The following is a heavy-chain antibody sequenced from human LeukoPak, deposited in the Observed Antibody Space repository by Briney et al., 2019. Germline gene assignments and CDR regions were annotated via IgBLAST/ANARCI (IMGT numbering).Heavy chain of an antibody. CDR1: GFTFSDYE. V-gene: IGHV3-48*03. J-gene: IGHJ6*03. D-gene: IGHD1-26*01. CDR3: ARDPYSGNLGPTYYYYMDV. CDR2: ISRSSSTI. Sequence: GGSLRLSCAASGFTFSDYEMNWVRQAPGKGLEWVSYISRSSSTIYYADSVKGRFTISRDNAKNSLYLQMNSLRAEDTAIYYCARDPYSGNLGPTYYYYMDVWGKGTTVTVSS.